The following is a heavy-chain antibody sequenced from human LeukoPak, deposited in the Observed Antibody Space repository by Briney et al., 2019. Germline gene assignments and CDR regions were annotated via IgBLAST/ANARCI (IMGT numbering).Heavy chain of an antibody. V-gene: IGHV1-3*01. CDR1: GYTFTSYA. CDR3: ARGRPITMVVVIESYGMDV. J-gene: IGHJ6*02. CDR2: INAGNGNT. D-gene: IGHD3-22*01. Sequence: ASVKVSCKASGYTFTSYAMHWVRQAPGQRLEWMGWINAGNGNTKYSQKFQGRVTITRDTSASTAYMELSSLRSEDTAVYYCARGRPITMVVVIESYGMDVWGQGTTVTVSS.